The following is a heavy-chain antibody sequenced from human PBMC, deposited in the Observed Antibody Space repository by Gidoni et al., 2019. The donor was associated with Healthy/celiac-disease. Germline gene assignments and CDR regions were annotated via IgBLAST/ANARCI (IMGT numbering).Heavy chain of an antibody. V-gene: IGHV3-21*01. Sequence: EVQLVASGGGLVKPGGSLRLSCAASGFTFSSYSMNWVRQAPGKGLEWVSSISSSSSYIYYADSVKGRFTISRDNAKNSLYLQMNSLRAEDTAVYYCARDDPTGTAFDIWGQGTMVTVSS. CDR2: ISSSSSYI. D-gene: IGHD1-1*01. J-gene: IGHJ3*02. CDR3: ARDDPTGTAFDI. CDR1: GFTFSSYS.